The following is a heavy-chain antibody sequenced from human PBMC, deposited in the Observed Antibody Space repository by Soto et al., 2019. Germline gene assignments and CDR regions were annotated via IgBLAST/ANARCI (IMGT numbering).Heavy chain of an antibody. V-gene: IGHV3-23*01. Sequence: EVQLLESGGNLVQPGGSLRLSCAASGFTFSSYAMSWVRQAPGKGLEWVSAISGSGGSTYYADSVKGRFTISRDNSKNTLYLQMNSLRAEDTAVYYCANRYCTNGVCYRRNFDYWGQGTLVTVSS. D-gene: IGHD2-8*01. CDR1: GFTFSSYA. CDR2: ISGSGGST. J-gene: IGHJ4*02. CDR3: ANRYCTNGVCYRRNFDY.